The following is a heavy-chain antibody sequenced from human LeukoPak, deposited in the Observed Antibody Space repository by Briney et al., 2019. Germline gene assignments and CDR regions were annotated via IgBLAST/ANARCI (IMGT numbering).Heavy chain of an antibody. CDR3: ARGVVLWFGELISYWDY. J-gene: IGHJ4*02. V-gene: IGHV4-39*01. CDR1: GGSIRSSTHY. Sequence: SETLSLTCTVSGGSIRSSTHYWGWIRQPPGKGLEWIGSIFYTENIYYNPSLKSRVTISVDTSKNQFSLKLSSVTAADTAVYSCARGVVLWFGELISYWDYWGQGTLVTVSS. D-gene: IGHD3-10*01. CDR2: IFYTENI.